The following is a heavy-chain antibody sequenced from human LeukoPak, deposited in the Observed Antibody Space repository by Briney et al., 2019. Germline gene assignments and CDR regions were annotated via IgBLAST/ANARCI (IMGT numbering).Heavy chain of an antibody. V-gene: IGHV4-39*01. Sequence: PSETLSLTCTVSGDSISSSDYYWGWVRQPPGKGLEWIGCIYWSTYYTPSLKSRVTISVDTSKTQFSLKLSSATAADTAVYYCARQYYYDRWVLGYWGQGTLVTVSS. J-gene: IGHJ4*02. CDR3: ARQYYYDRWVLGY. CDR1: GDSISSSDYY. D-gene: IGHD3-22*01. CDR2: IYWST.